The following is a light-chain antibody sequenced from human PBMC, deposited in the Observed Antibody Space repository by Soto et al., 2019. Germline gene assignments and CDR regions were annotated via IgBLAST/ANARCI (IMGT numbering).Light chain of an antibody. J-gene: IGLJ2*01. V-gene: IGLV1-44*01. Sequence: QPVLTQPPSASGTPGQRVTISCSGSSSNIGGNTVNWYQQLPGTAPKLLIYSNDQRPSGVPDRFSGSKSGTSASLAISGLQSEDEATYYCAGWDDSLNGQVVFGGGTKVTVL. CDR2: SND. CDR3: AGWDDSLNGQVV. CDR1: SSNIGGNT.